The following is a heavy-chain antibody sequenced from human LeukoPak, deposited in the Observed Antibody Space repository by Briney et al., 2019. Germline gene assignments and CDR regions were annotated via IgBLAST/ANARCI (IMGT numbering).Heavy chain of an antibody. V-gene: IGHV3-7*01. CDR2: TNRDGSEK. J-gene: IGHJ6*03. D-gene: IGHD5-24*01. Sequence: PGGSLRLSCAASEFTFNNYWMTWVRQTPGKGLEWVANTNRDGSEKYYADSMKGRFTISRDNAKNTLYLQMNSLRAEDTAVYYCARDPSETKGYYYYYYMDVWGKGTTVTVSS. CDR3: ARDPSETKGYYYYYYMDV. CDR1: EFTFNNYW.